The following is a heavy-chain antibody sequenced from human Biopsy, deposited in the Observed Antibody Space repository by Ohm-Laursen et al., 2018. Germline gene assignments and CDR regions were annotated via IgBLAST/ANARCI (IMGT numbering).Heavy chain of an antibody. D-gene: IGHD4-23*01. V-gene: IGHV4-59*11. Sequence: SDTLSLTCTVSGGSFTGHYWTWIRQPPGKGLEWIGHISHTGYTSYNSSLKSRVTISLETSRKHFSLRLTSLAAADTAVYYCARGSNEYGGLYFPHWGQGTLVTVSS. J-gene: IGHJ1*01. CDR3: ARGSNEYGGLYFPH. CDR1: GGSFTGHY. CDR2: ISHTGYT.